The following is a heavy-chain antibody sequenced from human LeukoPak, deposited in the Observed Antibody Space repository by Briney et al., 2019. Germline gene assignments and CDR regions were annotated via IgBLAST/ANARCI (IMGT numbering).Heavy chain of an antibody. J-gene: IGHJ4*02. Sequence: GGPLRLSCAASGFTFSSYAVSWVRQAPGKGLEWVSAISGSGASTYYADSVKGRFTISRDNSKNTLYLQMNNLRAEDTAVYYCAKPQLVRGDFDYWGQGTLVTVSS. CDR1: GFTFSSYA. CDR3: AKPQLVRGDFDY. V-gene: IGHV3-23*01. CDR2: ISGSGAST. D-gene: IGHD6-13*01.